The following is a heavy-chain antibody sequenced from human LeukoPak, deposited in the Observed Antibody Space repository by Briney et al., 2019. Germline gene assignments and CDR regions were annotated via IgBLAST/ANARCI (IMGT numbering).Heavy chain of an antibody. CDR3: ARDRVSAPTYYDFWSGYYTDAFDI. CDR1: GYTFTGYY. J-gene: IGHJ3*02. CDR2: INPNSGGT. D-gene: IGHD3-3*01. Sequence: ASVKVSCKASGYTFTGYYMHWVRQAPGQGLEWMGWINPNSGGTNYAQRFQGRVTMTRDTSISTAYMELSRLRSDDTAVYYCARDRVSAPTYYDFWSGYYTDAFDIWSQGTMVTVSS. V-gene: IGHV1-2*02.